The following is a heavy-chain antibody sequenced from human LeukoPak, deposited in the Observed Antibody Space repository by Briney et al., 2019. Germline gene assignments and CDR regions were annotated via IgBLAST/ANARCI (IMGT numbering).Heavy chain of an antibody. Sequence: KTSETLSLTCAVYGGSFSGYYWSWIRQPPGKGLEWIGEINHSGSTNYNPSLKSRVTISVDTSKNQFSLKLSSVTAADTAVYYCARLGVVVVAATPTVYYYYGMDVWGQGTLVTVSS. J-gene: IGHJ6*02. V-gene: IGHV4-34*01. D-gene: IGHD2-15*01. CDR2: INHSGST. CDR1: GGSFSGYY. CDR3: ARLGVVVVAATPTVYYYYGMDV.